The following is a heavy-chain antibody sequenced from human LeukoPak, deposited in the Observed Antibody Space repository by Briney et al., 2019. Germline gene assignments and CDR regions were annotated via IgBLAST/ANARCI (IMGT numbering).Heavy chain of an antibody. CDR3: ASQLYGDYELGANWFDP. Sequence: GESLKISCKGSGYSFTSYWIGWVRQMPGKGLEWMGIIYPGDSDTRYSPSFQGQVTISADKSISTAYLQWSSLKASDTAMYYCASQLYGDYELGANWFDPWGQGTLVTVSS. CDR1: GYSFTSYW. J-gene: IGHJ5*02. V-gene: IGHV5-51*01. D-gene: IGHD4-17*01. CDR2: IYPGDSDT.